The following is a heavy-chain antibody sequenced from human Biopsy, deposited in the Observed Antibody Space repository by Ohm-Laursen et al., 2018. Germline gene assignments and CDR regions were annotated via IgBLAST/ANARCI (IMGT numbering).Heavy chain of an antibody. D-gene: IGHD3-10*01. CDR1: GYIFTGYY. CDR2: INPNSGVT. CDR3: ARDPRYGYGSYFDY. V-gene: IGHV1-2*02. Sequence: ASVKVSCKASGYIFTGYYMHWVRQAPGQGLEWMGWINPNSGVTNYAQRFQGRVTMTRDTSISTAYMELSRLRSDDTAVYYCARDPRYGYGSYFDYWGQGTLVAVSS. J-gene: IGHJ4*02.